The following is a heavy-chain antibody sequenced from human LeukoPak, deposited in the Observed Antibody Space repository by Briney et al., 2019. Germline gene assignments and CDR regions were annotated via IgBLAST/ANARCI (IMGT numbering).Heavy chain of an antibody. CDR2: ISGSGGST. J-gene: IGHJ1*01. V-gene: IGHV3-23*01. Sequence: PGGSLRLSCAASGFTFSSYAMSWVRQAPGKGLEWVSAISGSGGSTYYADSVKGRFTISRDNSKNTLYLQMNSLRAEDTAVHYCAKDPGGSCYSGPCWFQHWGQGTLVTVSS. D-gene: IGHD2-15*01. CDR1: GFTFSSYA. CDR3: AKDPGGSCYSGPCWFQH.